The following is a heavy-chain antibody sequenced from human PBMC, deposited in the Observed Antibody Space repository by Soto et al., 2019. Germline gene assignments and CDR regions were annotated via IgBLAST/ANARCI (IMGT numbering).Heavy chain of an antibody. CDR2: ISYGGGTT. V-gene: IGHV3-23*01. D-gene: IGHD3-22*01. CDR3: AKNPGYYYDSTGYHFDY. J-gene: IGHJ4*02. CDR1: AFTFSNSA. Sequence: PQESLRHSYNPSAFTFSNSALSWLRQAQGKGLECVSAISYGGGTTYYADSVKGRFTISRDNSKNTLYLQMNSLRAEDTAVYYCAKNPGYYYDSTGYHFDYWGQGP.